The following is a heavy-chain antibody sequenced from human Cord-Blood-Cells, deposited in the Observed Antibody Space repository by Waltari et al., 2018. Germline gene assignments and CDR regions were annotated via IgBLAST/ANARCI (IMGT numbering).Heavy chain of an antibody. CDR3: ARRGYSYGYDAFDI. V-gene: IGHV4-34*01. CDR2: SNHSGST. D-gene: IGHD5-18*01. CDR1: GGSFSGYY. Sequence: QVQLQQWGAGLLKPSETLSLTCAVYGGSFSGYYWSWIRQPPGTGLEWSGESNHSGSTIYNPSLKSRVTISVDTSKNQFALKLSSVTAADTAVYYCARRGYSYGYDAFDIWGQGTMVTVSS. J-gene: IGHJ3*02.